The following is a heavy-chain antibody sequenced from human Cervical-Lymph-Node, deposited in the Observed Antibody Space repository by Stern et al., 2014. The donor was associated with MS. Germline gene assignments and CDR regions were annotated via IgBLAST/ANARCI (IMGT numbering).Heavy chain of an antibody. CDR3: ARAKGRFDGDYVMFDY. D-gene: IGHD4-17*01. CDR2: IYYSGST. J-gene: IGHJ4*02. Sequence: QVQLQESGPGLVKPSETLSLTCTVSGGSISGYYCIWIRQPPGQGLEWIGYIYYSGSTNYNPSLKSRASISVDTSKNQFSLKLSSVTPADAAVYYCARAKGRFDGDYVMFDYWGQGTLVTVSS. CDR1: GGSISGYY. V-gene: IGHV4-59*01.